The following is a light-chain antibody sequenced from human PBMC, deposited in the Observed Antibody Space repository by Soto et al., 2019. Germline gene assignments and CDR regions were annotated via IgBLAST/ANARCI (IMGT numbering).Light chain of an antibody. J-gene: IGKJ2*01. CDR2: GAS. Sequence: EIVLXQSPGXXXLSXGXXAXXXXXASXXXTNNYLAWYQQKPGQAPRLLIYGASSRATGVPDRFSGSGSGTDFTLTITRLEPEDFAVYYCQQYGISPLMYTFGQGTKLGVK. CDR3: QQYGISPLMYT. V-gene: IGKV3-20*01. CDR1: XXXTNNY.